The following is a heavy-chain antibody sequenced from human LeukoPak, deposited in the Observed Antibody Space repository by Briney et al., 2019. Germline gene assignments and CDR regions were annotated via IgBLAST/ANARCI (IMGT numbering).Heavy chain of an antibody. CDR1: GGSFSGYY. Sequence: PSETLSLTCAVYGGSFSGYYWSWIRQPPGKGLEWIGEINHSGSTNYNPSLKSRVTISVDTSKNQFSLKLSSVTAADTAVYYCASHRAYYDILTGAEDDAFDIWGQGTMVTVSS. CDR2: INHSGST. J-gene: IGHJ3*02. CDR3: ASHRAYYDILTGAEDDAFDI. V-gene: IGHV4-34*01. D-gene: IGHD3-9*01.